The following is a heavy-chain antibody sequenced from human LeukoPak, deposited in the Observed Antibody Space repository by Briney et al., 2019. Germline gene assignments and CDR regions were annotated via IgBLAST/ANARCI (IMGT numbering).Heavy chain of an antibody. CDR1: GYTFTGYY. CDR3: ARDQGVKVVIDY. CDR2: INPNSGGT. D-gene: IGHD2-2*01. J-gene: IGHJ4*02. Sequence: ASVKVSCKASGYTFTGYYMHWVRQAPGQGLEWMGWINPNSGGTNYAQKFQGRVTMTRDTSISTAYMELSRLRSDDTGVYYCARDQGVKVVIDYWGQGTLVTVSS. V-gene: IGHV1-2*02.